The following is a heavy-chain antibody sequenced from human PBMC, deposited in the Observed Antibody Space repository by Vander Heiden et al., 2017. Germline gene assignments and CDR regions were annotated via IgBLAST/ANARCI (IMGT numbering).Heavy chain of an antibody. D-gene: IGHD6-19*01. V-gene: IGHV3-30-3*01. CDR2: ISYDGSNK. CDR3: AGCIAVAGTQSTYYGMDV. J-gene: IGHJ6*02. CDR1: GFTFSSYA. Sequence: QVQLVESGGGVVQPGRSLRLSCAASGFTFSSYAMHWVRQAPGKGLEWVAVISYDGSNKYYADSVKGRFTISRDNSKNTLYLQMNSLRAEDTAVYYCAGCIAVAGTQSTYYGMDVWGQGTTVTVSS.